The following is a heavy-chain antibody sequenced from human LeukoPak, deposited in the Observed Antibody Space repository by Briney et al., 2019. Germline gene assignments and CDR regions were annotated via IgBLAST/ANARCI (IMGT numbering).Heavy chain of an antibody. D-gene: IGHD6-13*01. CDR2: INPNSGGT. CDR1: GYTFTGYY. CDR3: AKIKQQLVYFDY. J-gene: IGHJ4*02. V-gene: IGHV1-2*02. Sequence: ASVTVSCKTSGYTFTGYYMHWVRQAPGQGLEWLGWINPNSGGTNYAQRFQGRVTMTRDTSISTAYMELSSLRSDDTAVYYCAKIKQQLVYFDYWGQGTLVTVSS.